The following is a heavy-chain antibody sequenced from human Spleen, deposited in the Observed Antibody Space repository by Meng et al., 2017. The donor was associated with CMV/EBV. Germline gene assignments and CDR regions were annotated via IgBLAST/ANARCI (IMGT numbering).Heavy chain of an antibody. V-gene: IGHV3-21*01. CDR2: ISSSSSYI. CDR3: ASMYSGSYYSIDY. CDR1: GFTFSSYS. J-gene: IGHJ4*02. Sequence: CAASGFTFSSYSMNWLRQAPGKGLEWVSSISSSSSYIYYADSVKGRFTISRDNAKNSLYLQMNSLRAEDTAVYYCASMYSGSYYSIDYWGQGTLVTVSS. D-gene: IGHD1-26*01.